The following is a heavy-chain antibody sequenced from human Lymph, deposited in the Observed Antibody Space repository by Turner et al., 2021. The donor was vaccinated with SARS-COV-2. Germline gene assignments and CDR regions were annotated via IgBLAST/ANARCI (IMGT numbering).Heavy chain of an antibody. CDR1: GLPFSCYA. CDR3: ARGDYYGSWTYPGKTFDY. CDR2: ISLDGNNK. D-gene: IGHD3-10*01. V-gene: IGHV3-30-3*01. J-gene: IGHJ4*02. Sequence: QVQLEESGGGVVQPGRSLRRSCAASGLPFSCYAMHWVRQAPVKGLEWLAVISLDGNNKYYTDSVKCRITISRDNSENTLYQQLNSLRPEDTAGYYCARGDYYGSWTYPGKTFDYWGQGTLVTVSS.